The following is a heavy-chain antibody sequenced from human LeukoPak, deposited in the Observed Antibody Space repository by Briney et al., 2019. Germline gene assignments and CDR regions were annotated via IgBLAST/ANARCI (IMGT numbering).Heavy chain of an antibody. J-gene: IGHJ4*02. CDR1: GFTVSSNY. CDR2: IYSGGST. D-gene: IGHD3-10*01. V-gene: IGHV3-66*01. CDR3: ARGGLYYGSGSYYNQGLDY. Sequence: PGGSLRLSCAASGFTVSSNYMSWVRQAPGKGLEWVSVIYSGGSTYYADSVKGRFTISRDNSKNTLYLQMNSLRAEDTAVYYCARGGLYYGSGSYYNQGLDYWGQGTLVTVSS.